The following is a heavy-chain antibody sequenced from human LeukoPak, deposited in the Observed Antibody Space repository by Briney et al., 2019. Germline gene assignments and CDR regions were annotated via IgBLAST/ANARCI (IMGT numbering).Heavy chain of an antibody. CDR1: GGSISSYY. CDR3: ARVIVATIGGDYFDY. J-gene: IGHJ4*02. Sequence: SETLSLTCTVSGGSISSYYRSWIRQPPGKGLEWIGYIYYSGSTDYNPSLKSRVTISVDTSKNQFSLKLSSVTAADTAVYYCARVIVATIGGDYFDYWGQGTLVTVSS. D-gene: IGHD5-12*01. V-gene: IGHV4-59*01. CDR2: IYYSGST.